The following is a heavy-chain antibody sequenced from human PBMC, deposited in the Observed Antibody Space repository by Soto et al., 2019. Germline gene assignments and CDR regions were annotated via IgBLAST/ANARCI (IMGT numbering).Heavy chain of an antibody. CDR1: GGTFSSYA. Sequence: GASVKVSCKASGGTFSSYAISWVRQAPGQGLEWMGGIIPIFGTANYAQKFQGRVTITADESTSTAYMELSSLRSEDTAVYYCASKVVAGGDAFDIWGQGTMVTVS. V-gene: IGHV1-69*13. CDR3: ASKVVAGGDAFDI. D-gene: IGHD2-15*01. CDR2: IIPIFGTA. J-gene: IGHJ3*02.